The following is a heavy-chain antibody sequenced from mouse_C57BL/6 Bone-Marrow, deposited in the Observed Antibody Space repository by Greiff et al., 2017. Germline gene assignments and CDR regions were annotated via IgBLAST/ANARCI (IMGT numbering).Heavy chain of an antibody. CDR3: AKRSGGGYAMDY. J-gene: IGHJ4*01. CDR1: GFPLTSYG. V-gene: IGHV2-5*01. Sequence: QVHVKQSGPGLVQPSPSLSISCTVSGFPLTSYGVHWVRQSPGKGLEWLGVIWSGGSSDYNAAFMSRLSITKDNTKSQVFFKMNSLQADDTAIYYCAKRSGGGYAMDYWGQGTSVTVSS. D-gene: IGHD1-1*02. CDR2: IWSGGSS.